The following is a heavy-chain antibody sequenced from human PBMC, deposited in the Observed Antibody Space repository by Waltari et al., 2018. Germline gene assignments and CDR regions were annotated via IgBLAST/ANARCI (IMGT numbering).Heavy chain of an antibody. CDR3: ARGDTMITHAFDI. CDR2: IYYSGST. J-gene: IGHJ3*02. Sequence: QVQLQESGPGLVKPSETLSLTCTVSGGSISSYYWSWIRQPPGKGLEWIGYIYYSGSTNDNPSRKSRVTISVDTSKNQFSLKLSSVTAADTAVYYCARGDTMITHAFDIWGQGTMVTVSS. CDR1: GGSISSYY. D-gene: IGHD3-22*01. V-gene: IGHV4-59*01.